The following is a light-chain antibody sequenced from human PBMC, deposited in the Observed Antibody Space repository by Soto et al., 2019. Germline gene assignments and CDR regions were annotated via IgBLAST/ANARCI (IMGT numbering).Light chain of an antibody. CDR3: QQYNSYSKT. Sequence: DIRMTQSPSTLSASVGDRVTITCRASQSISSWLAWYQQKPGKAPKLVIYDASSLESGVPSRFSGSGSGTEFTLTISSLQPDDFATYYCQQYNSYSKTFGQGTKVEIK. CDR1: QSISSW. CDR2: DAS. V-gene: IGKV1-5*01. J-gene: IGKJ1*01.